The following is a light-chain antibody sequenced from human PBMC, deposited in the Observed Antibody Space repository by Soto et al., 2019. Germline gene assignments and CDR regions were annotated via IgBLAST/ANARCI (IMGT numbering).Light chain of an antibody. V-gene: IGKV1-33*01. Sequence: DVQLTQSPSSLSVSVGDRVTLTCQASQAINKYLNWYQQKPGKAPKLLIYDATRLQRGVPSRFSGSASGAHFSVTLNSLQPEDVATYYCQQYDTLPYSFGQGTKLEIK. CDR3: QQYDTLPYS. CDR2: DAT. CDR1: QAINKY. J-gene: IGKJ2*03.